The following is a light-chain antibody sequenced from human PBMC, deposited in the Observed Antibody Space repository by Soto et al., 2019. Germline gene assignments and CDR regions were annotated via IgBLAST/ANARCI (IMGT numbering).Light chain of an antibody. CDR3: QQYEAVVT. J-gene: IGKJ1*01. CDR1: QSLTNNY. V-gene: IGKV3-20*01. Sequence: EIVMTQSPATLSLSPGERATLSCRASQSLTNNYLAWYQQKPGRALRLLIDGASTRATGIPDRFSGSGSGTDFTLTISRLEPEDVAVYYCQQYEAVVTFGQGTKVDIK. CDR2: GAS.